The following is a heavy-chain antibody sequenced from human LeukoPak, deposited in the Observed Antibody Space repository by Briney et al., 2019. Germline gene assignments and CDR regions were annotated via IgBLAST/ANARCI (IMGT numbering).Heavy chain of an antibody. V-gene: IGHV3-30*18. CDR1: GFSFSSYW. J-gene: IGHJ4*02. CDR3: AKGPPYSNYLEN. Sequence: PGGSLRLSCGASGFSFSSYWMSWVRQAPGKGLEWVAVISFDGSNTYYADSVKGRFTISRDTSQNTLFLQMNSLRAEDTAVYYCAKGPPYSNYLENWGQGTLVTVSS. D-gene: IGHD4-11*01. CDR2: ISFDGSNT.